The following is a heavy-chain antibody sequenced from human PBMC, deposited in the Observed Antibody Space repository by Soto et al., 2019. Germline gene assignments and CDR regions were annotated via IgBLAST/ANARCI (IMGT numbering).Heavy chain of an antibody. CDR2: INPNNGGT. CDR1: GYSFTDYY. V-gene: IGHV1-2*04. J-gene: IGHJ6*02. D-gene: IGHD5-12*01. CDR3: ARGGPTTAYYLALDV. Sequence: QVQLVQSGAEVKKPGASVKVSCKASGYSFTDYYMHWVRQAPGQGLEWMGWINPNNGGTNSAQKFQDWVTMTRDASITTAYMELSSLRGDHTAVYFCARGGPTTAYYLALDVWGQGTTVTVSS.